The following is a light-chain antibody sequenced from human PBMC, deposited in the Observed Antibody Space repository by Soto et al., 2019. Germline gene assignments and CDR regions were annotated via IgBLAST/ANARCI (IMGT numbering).Light chain of an antibody. J-gene: IGLJ2*01. CDR3: SSYAGRNNVV. V-gene: IGLV2-8*01. CDR2: EVS. CDR1: SSDIGTYKY. Sequence: QSALTQPPSASVSPGQSVTISCTGTSSDIGTYKYVSWYQHHPGKAHKIMIYEVSKRPSGVPDRFSGSKSGNTASLTGSGLLTEDEADYYCSSYAGRNNVVFGGGTKLTVL.